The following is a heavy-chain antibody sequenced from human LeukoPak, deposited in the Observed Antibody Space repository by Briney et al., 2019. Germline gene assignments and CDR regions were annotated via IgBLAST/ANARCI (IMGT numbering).Heavy chain of an antibody. CDR2: ITGSGDST. J-gene: IGHJ5*02. CDR1: GFTFSRYA. Sequence: PGGSLRLSCVASGFTFSRYAMNWVRQAPGKGLEWVSAITGSGDSTYYAGSVKGRFTISRDNSKNILYLQMNSLRAEDSATYYCAKDRGVHYFGSERGLYNWFDPWGQGTLVTVSS. V-gene: IGHV3-23*01. CDR3: AKDRGVHYFGSERGLYNWFDP. D-gene: IGHD3-10*01.